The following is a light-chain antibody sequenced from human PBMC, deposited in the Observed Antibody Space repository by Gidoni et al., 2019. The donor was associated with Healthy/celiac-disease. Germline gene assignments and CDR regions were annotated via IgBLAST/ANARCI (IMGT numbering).Light chain of an antibody. V-gene: IGKV4-1*01. Sequence: DIVVTTSPASLAASLGERATINCKSSRSVLYSSNNKNYLAWYQQTPGQPPKLLIYLASTRESGVPDRFSGSGSGTDFTLTISSLQAEDVAVYYCQQYYSTPLTFGQGTKVEIK. CDR3: QQYYSTPLT. CDR2: LAS. CDR1: RSVLYSSNNKNY. J-gene: IGKJ1*01.